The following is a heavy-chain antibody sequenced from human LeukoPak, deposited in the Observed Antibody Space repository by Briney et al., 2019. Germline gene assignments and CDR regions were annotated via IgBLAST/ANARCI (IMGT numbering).Heavy chain of an antibody. CDR3: ARDAGSYFHY. D-gene: IGHD1-26*01. J-gene: IGHJ4*02. CDR1: GGTFSSYA. CDR2: IIPILGIA. V-gene: IGHV1-69*04. Sequence: SVKVSCEASGGTFSSYAISWVRQAPGQGLEWMGRIIPILGIANYAQKFQGRVTITADKSTSTAYMELSSLRSEDTAVYYCARDAGSYFHYWGQGTLVTVSS.